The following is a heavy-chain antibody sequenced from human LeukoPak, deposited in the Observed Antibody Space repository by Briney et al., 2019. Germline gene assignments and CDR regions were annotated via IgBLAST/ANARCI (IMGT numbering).Heavy chain of an antibody. V-gene: IGHV4-34*01. J-gene: IGHJ4*02. D-gene: IGHD3-3*01. CDR1: GGSFSGYY. CDR3: ARSTRGDFWSGYYRIFDY. Sequence: PSETLSLTCAVYGGSFSGYYWSWIRQPPGKGLEWIGEINHSGSTNYNSSLKSRVTMSVDTSKNQFSLKLSSVTAADTAVYYCARSTRGDFWSGYYRIFDYWGQGTLVTVSS. CDR2: INHSGST.